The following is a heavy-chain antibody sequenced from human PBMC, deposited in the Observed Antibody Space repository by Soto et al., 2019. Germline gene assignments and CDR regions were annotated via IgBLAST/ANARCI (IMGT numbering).Heavy chain of an antibody. CDR3: ARGFRGYSGYIQS. CDR1: PISHSNYA. Sequence: PGVRLRRPWAPAPISHSNYAMTYVHQRRGMGREWLCSICGAGASTYSADSVRGRFTISTDNSRNTLYLQMNSLRAENTAVYFGARGFRGYSGYIQSWGRGTLGTVAS. CDR2: ICGAGAST. V-gene: IGHV3-23*01. J-gene: IGHJ5*02. D-gene: IGHD5-12*01.